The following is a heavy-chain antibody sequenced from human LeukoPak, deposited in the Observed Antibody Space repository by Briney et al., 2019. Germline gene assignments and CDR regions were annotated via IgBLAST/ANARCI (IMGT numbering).Heavy chain of an antibody. D-gene: IGHD3-3*01. CDR2: INHSGST. V-gene: IGHV4-34*01. CDR1: GGSFSGYY. Sequence: PSETLSLTCAVYGGSFSGYYWGWIRQPPGKGLEWIGEINHSGSTNYNPSLKSRVTISVDTSKNQFSLKLSSVTAADTAVYYCARGFGGAFDIWGQGTMVTVSS. CDR3: ARGFGGAFDI. J-gene: IGHJ3*02.